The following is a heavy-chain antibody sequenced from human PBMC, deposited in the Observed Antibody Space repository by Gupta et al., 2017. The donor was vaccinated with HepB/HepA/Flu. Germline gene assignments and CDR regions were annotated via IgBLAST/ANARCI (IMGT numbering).Heavy chain of an antibody. V-gene: IGHV3-23*01. D-gene: IGHD6-25*01. CDR1: GFTFHNYA. Sequence: EVQLLESGGGLVQPGGSLRRSCAASGFTFHNYAISWVRQAPGKGLEWVSAISASDGSTYYADSVKGRFTISRDNSKNTLYLQMNSLRAEDTAVYYCAKVTGRADNYFDYWGQGTLVTVSS. CDR2: ISASDGST. CDR3: AKVTGRADNYFDY. J-gene: IGHJ4*02.